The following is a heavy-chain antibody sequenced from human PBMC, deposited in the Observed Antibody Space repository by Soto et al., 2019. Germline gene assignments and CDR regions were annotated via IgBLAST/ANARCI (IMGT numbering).Heavy chain of an antibody. J-gene: IGHJ6*02. D-gene: IGHD3-10*01. CDR3: AAQRSGVHYYHHMDV. CDR1: GYTFTGYF. CDR2: TNPNSGDT. Sequence: QVQLVQSGAEVKKPGASVKVSCKSSGYTFTGYFMHWLRQAPGHGLEWMGWTNPNSGDTNYGQKFQGRVTMTTDTSISTAYMELTGLTSDDTAVYYCAAQRSGVHYYHHMDVWGQGTTVIVSS. V-gene: IGHV1-2*02.